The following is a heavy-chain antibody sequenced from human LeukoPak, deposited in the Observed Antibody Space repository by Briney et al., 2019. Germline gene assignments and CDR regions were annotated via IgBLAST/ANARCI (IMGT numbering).Heavy chain of an antibody. Sequence: QPGGSLRLSCAASGFTLSSYWMSWVRQAPGKGMEWVANIKQDGSEKYYVDSVKGRFTISRDNAKNSLYLQMNSLRAEDTAVYYCARGRSYNWFDPWGQGTLVTVSS. CDR3: ARGRSYNWFDP. V-gene: IGHV3-7*04. CDR2: IKQDGSEK. J-gene: IGHJ5*02. D-gene: IGHD3-10*01. CDR1: GFTLSSYW.